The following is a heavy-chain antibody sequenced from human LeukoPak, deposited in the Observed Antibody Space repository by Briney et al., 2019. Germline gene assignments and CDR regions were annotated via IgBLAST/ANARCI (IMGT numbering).Heavy chain of an antibody. D-gene: IGHD3-16*01. Sequence: GGSLSLSCAAPGFTFSSYWMNWARQAPGKGLEWVASINHNGNVNYYVDSVKGRFTISRDNAKNSLYLQMSNLRAEDTAVYFCARGGGLDVWGQGATVTVSS. CDR2: INHNGNVN. V-gene: IGHV3-7*03. J-gene: IGHJ6*02. CDR3: ARGGGLDV. CDR1: GFTFSSYW.